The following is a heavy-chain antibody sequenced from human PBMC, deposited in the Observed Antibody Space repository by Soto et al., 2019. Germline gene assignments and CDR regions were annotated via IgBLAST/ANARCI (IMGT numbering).Heavy chain of an antibody. V-gene: IGHV3-23*01. CDR1: GFTFSSYA. J-gene: IGHJ3*02. D-gene: IGHD2-2*01. CDR3: AKAQINCSSTSCDGWDTFYI. CDR2: ISGSGGRT. Sequence: EVQLLESGGGLVQPGGSLRLSCAASGFTFSSYAMSWVRQAPGKGLEWVSAISGSGGRTYYADSVKGRFTISRDNSKNTLYVQINSLRADDTAVYYSAKAQINCSSTSCDGWDTFYIWGQGTMVTVSS.